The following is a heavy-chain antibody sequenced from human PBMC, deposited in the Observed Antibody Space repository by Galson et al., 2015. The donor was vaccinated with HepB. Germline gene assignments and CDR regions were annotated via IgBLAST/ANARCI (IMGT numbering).Heavy chain of an antibody. CDR3: AKDLILLWFGELPHDAFDI. CDR2: ISYDGSNK. CDR1: GFTFSSYG. D-gene: IGHD3-10*01. J-gene: IGHJ3*02. V-gene: IGHV3-30*18. Sequence: SLRLSCAASGFTFSSYGMHWVRQAPGKGLEWVAVISYDGSNKYYADSVKGRFTISRDNSKNTLYLQMNSLRAEDTAVYYCAKDLILLWFGELPHDAFDIWGQGTMVTVSS.